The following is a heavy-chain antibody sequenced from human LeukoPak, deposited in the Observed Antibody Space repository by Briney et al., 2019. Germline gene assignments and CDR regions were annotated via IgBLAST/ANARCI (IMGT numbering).Heavy chain of an antibody. CDR2: ISGNGDNT. CDR1: GFTFSVYT. CDR3: VKHRSGTYTFDY. Sequence: GGSLRLSCSASGFTFSVYTMHWVRQAPGKGLEFVSAISGNGDNTFYADSMKGRFTISRDNSKNTLWLQMSSLRDDDTAVYYCVKHRSGTYTFDYWGQGTLVTVSS. J-gene: IGHJ4*02. D-gene: IGHD1-26*01. V-gene: IGHV3-64D*06.